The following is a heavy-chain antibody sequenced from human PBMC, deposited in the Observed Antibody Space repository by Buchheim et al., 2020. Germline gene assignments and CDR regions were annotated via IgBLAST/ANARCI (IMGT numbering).Heavy chain of an antibody. Sequence: EVQLVESGGGLAQPGGSLRVSCAASGFHVSTYDMFWVRQSRGQGLEWVASIGTARDTYYRDSVKGRFTISRDNAKNSLLLQMNSLRVGDTAVYYCARGRYCDYELLRPSLPDYLGQGT. D-gene: IGHD4-17*01. V-gene: IGHV3-13*01. J-gene: IGHJ4*02. CDR2: IGTARDT. CDR3: ARGRYCDYELLRPSLPDY. CDR1: GFHVSTYD.